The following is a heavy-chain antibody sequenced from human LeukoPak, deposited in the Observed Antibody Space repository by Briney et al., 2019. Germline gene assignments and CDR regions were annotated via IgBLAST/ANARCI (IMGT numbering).Heavy chain of an antibody. CDR1: GYTLTELS. D-gene: IGHD2-2*01. CDR2: FDPENGET. CDR3: ATSPRIVVPAARRGFDY. V-gene: IGHV1-24*01. Sequence: ASVKVSCKVSGYTLTELSMHWVRQAPGKGLEWMGGFDPENGETIYAQKFQGRVTMTEDTSTDTAYMELSSLRSEDTAVYYCATSPRIVVPAARRGFDYWGQGTLVTVSS. J-gene: IGHJ4*02.